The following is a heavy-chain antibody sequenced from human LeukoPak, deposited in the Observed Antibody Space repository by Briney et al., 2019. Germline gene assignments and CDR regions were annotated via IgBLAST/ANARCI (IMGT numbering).Heavy chain of an antibody. Sequence: SETLSLTCTVSGGSISSYYWSWIRQPPGKGLEWIGYIYYSGSTNYNLSLKSRVTISVDTSKSQFSLKLSSVTAADTAVYYCARSPAAGTFIFDYWGQGTLVTVSS. J-gene: IGHJ4*02. D-gene: IGHD6-13*01. CDR3: ARSPAAGTFIFDY. CDR2: IYYSGST. CDR1: GGSISSYY. V-gene: IGHV4-59*08.